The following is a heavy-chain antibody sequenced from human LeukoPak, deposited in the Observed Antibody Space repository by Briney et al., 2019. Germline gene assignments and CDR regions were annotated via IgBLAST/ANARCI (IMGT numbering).Heavy chain of an antibody. V-gene: IGHV1-8*03. CDR1: GYTFTSYD. CDR3: ATSRPGNYFPNY. D-gene: IGHD2/OR15-2a*01. J-gene: IGHJ4*02. Sequence: ASVKVSCKASGYTFTSYDINWVRQATGQGLEWMGWMNPNSGNTGYAQKFQGRVTITGNTSISTAYMELSSLRSEDTAVYYCATSRPGNYFPNYWGQGTLVTVSS. CDR2: MNPNSGNT.